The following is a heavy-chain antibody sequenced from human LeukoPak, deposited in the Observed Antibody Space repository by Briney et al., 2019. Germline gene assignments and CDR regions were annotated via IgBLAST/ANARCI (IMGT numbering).Heavy chain of an antibody. CDR3: ATVVVPAASFYYFDY. CDR2: FDPEDGET. D-gene: IGHD2-2*01. V-gene: IGHV1-24*01. CDR1: GYTFTGYY. J-gene: IGHJ4*02. Sequence: GASVKVSCKASGYTFTGYYMHWVRQAPGQGLEWMGGFDPEDGETIYAQKFQGRVTMTEDTSTDTAYMELSSLRSEDTAVYYCATVVVPAASFYYFDYWGQGTLVTVSS.